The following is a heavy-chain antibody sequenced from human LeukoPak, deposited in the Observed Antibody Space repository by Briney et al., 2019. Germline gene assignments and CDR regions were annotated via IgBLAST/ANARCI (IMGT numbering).Heavy chain of an antibody. CDR2: ISGSGGRT. CDR1: GFTFSSYG. V-gene: IGHV3-23*01. CDR3: AKDRFDYVWGRTGHFDY. D-gene: IGHD3-16*01. Sequence: GGSLRLSCAASGFTFSSYGMSWVRGAPGKGLEWVSAISGSGGRTYYADSVKGRSTISRDNSKNTLYLQMNSLRPEDTAVYYCAKDRFDYVWGRTGHFDYWGQGTLVTVSS. J-gene: IGHJ4*02.